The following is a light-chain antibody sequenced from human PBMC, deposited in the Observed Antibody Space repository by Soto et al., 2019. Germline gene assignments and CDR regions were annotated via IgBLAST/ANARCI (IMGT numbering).Light chain of an antibody. CDR1: SSNIEHNY. Sequence: QSVLTQPPSVSAAPGQKVTISCSGSSSNIEHNYVSWYQQLPGTAPKLLIYDNNKRPSGIPDRFSGSKSGTSATLGITGLQTGDEADYYCGTWDSSLSAGVFGGGTMLTVL. CDR3: GTWDSSLSAGV. J-gene: IGLJ2*01. CDR2: DNN. V-gene: IGLV1-51*01.